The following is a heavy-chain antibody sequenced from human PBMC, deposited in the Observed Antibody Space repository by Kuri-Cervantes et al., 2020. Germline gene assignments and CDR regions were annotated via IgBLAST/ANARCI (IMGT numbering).Heavy chain of an antibody. CDR2: ISYDGSNK. CDR3: AKDASLYYDI. Sequence: GESLKISCAASGFTFSSYGMHWVRQAPGKGLEWVAVISYDGSNKYYADSVKGRFTISRDNSKNTLYLQMNSLRAEDTAVYYCAKDASLYYDIWGQGTMVTVSS. D-gene: IGHD3-10*01. V-gene: IGHV3-30*18. CDR1: GFTFSSYG. J-gene: IGHJ3*02.